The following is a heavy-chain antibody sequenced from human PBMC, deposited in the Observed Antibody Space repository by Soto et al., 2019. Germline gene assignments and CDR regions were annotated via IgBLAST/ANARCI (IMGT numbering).Heavy chain of an antibody. CDR2: IYYSGST. CDR1: GGSISSYY. CDR3: ARGQRQLVIYYYYYMDV. Sequence: SETLSLTCTVSGGSISSYYWSWIRQPPGKGLEWIGYIYYSGSTNYNPSLKSRVTISVDTSKNQFSMKLSSVTAADTAVYYCARGQRQLVIYYYYYMDVWGKGTTVTVSS. J-gene: IGHJ6*03. D-gene: IGHD6-6*01. V-gene: IGHV4-59*08.